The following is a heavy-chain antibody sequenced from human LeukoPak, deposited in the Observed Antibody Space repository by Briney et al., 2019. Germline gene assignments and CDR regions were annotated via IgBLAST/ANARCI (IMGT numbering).Heavy chain of an antibody. J-gene: IGHJ6*03. CDR3: ARRGPAVLDYYYMDV. V-gene: IGHV3-48*03. CDR2: ISSSGATR. CDR1: GFTFSSYE. D-gene: IGHD1-14*01. Sequence: GGSLRLSCAASGFTFSSYEMNWVRQAPGKGLEWVSYISSSGATRYYADSVKGRFTISRDNAKNSLYLQMNSLRAEDTAVYYCARRGPAVLDYYYMDVWGKGTTVTISS.